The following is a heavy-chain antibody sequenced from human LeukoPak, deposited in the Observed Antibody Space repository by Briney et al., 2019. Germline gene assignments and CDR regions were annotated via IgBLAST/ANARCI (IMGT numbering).Heavy chain of an antibody. J-gene: IGHJ4*02. V-gene: IGHV3-66*02. CDR1: GFTISNNY. CDR3: ARGTYGGIDY. CDR2: IYNGGST. D-gene: IGHD4-23*01. Sequence: PGGSLRLSCAASGFTISNNYMTWVRQAPGKGLERVSVIYNGGSTYYADSVKGRFTISRDNSQNTLCLQINSLRAEDTAVYYCARGTYGGIDYWGQGTLVTVSS.